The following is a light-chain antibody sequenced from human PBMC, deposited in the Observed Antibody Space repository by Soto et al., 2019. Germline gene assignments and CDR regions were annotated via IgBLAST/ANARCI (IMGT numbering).Light chain of an antibody. CDR1: QSVSTY. CDR2: GAS. V-gene: IGKV3-11*01. Sequence: EIVLTQSPATLSLSPGERATLSCRASQSVSTYLAWYQQKPGQAPRLLIYGASNRATGIPARFSGSGSGTDFTLTISSLEPEDFAVYYCQQRTKWFTFGQGTRLEIK. CDR3: QQRTKWFT. J-gene: IGKJ5*01.